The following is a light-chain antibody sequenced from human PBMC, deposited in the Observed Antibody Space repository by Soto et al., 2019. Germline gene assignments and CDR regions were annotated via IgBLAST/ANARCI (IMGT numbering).Light chain of an antibody. V-gene: IGKV3-15*01. CDR2: GAS. CDR3: QQDNNWPRT. Sequence: IVMKQSPATLSVSPGERATLSCRARQSVSSNLAWYQQKPGQAPRLLIYGASTRATGIPARFSGSGSGTEFTLTISSLQSEDFAVYYCQQDNNWPRTFGQGTKVDIK. CDR1: QSVSSN. J-gene: IGKJ1*01.